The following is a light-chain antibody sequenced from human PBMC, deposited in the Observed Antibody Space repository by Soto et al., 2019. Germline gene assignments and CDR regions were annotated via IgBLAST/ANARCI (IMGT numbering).Light chain of an antibody. J-gene: IGKJ5*01. CDR2: SAS. Sequence: IQMTQSRSTVSAYVGCSVTINCRASQSITTWLAWYQQKPGKAPKLLVYSASTLQSGVPSRFSGSGSGPDFTLTISSLQTEDSATYFCHQSYSIPITFGQGTRLEIK. CDR1: QSITTW. V-gene: IGKV1-5*01. CDR3: HQSYSIPIT.